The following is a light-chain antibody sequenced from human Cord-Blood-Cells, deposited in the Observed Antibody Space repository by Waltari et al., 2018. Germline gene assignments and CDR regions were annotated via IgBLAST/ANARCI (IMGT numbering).Light chain of an antibody. CDR3: QQYGSSSIT. CDR1: QSVSSSY. Sequence: EIVLTQSPGTLSLSPGERATPSCRARQSVSSSYLAWYQQKPGQAPRLLIYGASSRDTGIPDRFSGSGSGTDFTLTISRLEPEDFAVYYCQQYGSSSITFGQGTRLEIK. V-gene: IGKV3-20*01. CDR2: GAS. J-gene: IGKJ5*01.